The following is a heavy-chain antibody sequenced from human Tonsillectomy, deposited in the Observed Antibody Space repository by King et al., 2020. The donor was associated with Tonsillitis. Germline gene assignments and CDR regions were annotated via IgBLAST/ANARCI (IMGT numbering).Heavy chain of an antibody. CDR3: VRGYIAAAGGFDP. Sequence: QLVQSGAEVKKPGASVKVSCKASAYTFSSYDIKWVRQATGQGLEWMGWMNPNSGNTGCAQKFQGRVTMTRNTSLSTAYMELSSLGSEDTAVYYCVRGYIAAAGGFDPWGQGTLVTVSS. D-gene: IGHD6-13*01. J-gene: IGHJ5*02. V-gene: IGHV1-8*01. CDR1: AYTFSSYD. CDR2: MNPNSGNT.